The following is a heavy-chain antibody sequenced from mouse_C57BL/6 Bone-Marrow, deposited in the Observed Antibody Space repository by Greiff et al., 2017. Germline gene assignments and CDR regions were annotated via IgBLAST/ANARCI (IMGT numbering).Heavy chain of an antibody. CDR3: AKKDLLDWYFDV. CDR2: IWRGGST. CDR1: GFSLTSYG. J-gene: IGHJ1*03. D-gene: IGHD3-3*01. Sequence: QVQLQQSGPGLVQPSQSLSITCTVSGFSLTSYGVHWVRQSPGKGLEWLGVIWRGGSTDYNAAVMSRLSITKDNSKSQVFFKMNSLQADDTAIYYRAKKDLLDWYFDVWGTGTTVTVSS. V-gene: IGHV2-5*01.